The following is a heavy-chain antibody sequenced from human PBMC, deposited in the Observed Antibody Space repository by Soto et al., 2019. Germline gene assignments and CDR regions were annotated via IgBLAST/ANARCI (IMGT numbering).Heavy chain of an antibody. D-gene: IGHD1-26*01. Sequence: VAVISYDGSNKYYADSVEGRFTVSRDDSKNTLYLQMSSLKSEDTAVYFCARDSHSGSHDAHFLDYWGQGTLVTVSS. J-gene: IGHJ4*02. V-gene: IGHV3-30*15. CDR3: ARDSHSGSHDAHFLDY. CDR2: ISYDGSNK.